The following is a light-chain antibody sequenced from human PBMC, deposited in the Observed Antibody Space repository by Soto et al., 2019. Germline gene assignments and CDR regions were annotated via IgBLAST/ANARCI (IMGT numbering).Light chain of an antibody. Sequence: EIVMTQSPATLSVSPGERATLSCRASQSVNNNLAWYQQKPGQTPRLLFYSISTRATGIPARFSGNGSGTEFTLTISRLQSEDLAVYYCQQYDNWPLTFGGGTKVEIK. CDR1: QSVNNN. CDR3: QQYDNWPLT. J-gene: IGKJ4*01. V-gene: IGKV3-15*01. CDR2: SIS.